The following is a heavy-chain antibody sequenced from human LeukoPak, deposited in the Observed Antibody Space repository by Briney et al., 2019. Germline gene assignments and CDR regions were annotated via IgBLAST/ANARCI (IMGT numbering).Heavy chain of an antibody. V-gene: IGHV1-18*01. CDR2: ISTYNGNT. Sequence: ASVKVSCMAFNYTFTDYAITWVRQAPGQGLEWMAWISTYNGNTEYAQKFQGRVTVTTDTSTSTAYMELRSLRSDDTAFYCARSRVKRYSSGWTFEYWGQGTLVTVSS. J-gene: IGHJ4*02. CDR3: ARSRVKRYSSGWTFEY. D-gene: IGHD6-19*01. CDR1: NYTFTDYA.